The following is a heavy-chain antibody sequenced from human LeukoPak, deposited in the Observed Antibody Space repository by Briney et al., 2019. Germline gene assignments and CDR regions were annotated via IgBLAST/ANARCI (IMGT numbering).Heavy chain of an antibody. V-gene: IGHV3-30*02. CDR3: AKDQCTRTSCAGYPGD. CDR2: IHFDGSTK. CDR1: GFTFSSYG. D-gene: IGHD2-2*01. Sequence: GGSLRLSCAASGFTFSSYGMHWVRQAPGKGLEWVAFIHFDGSTKYSGDSVKGRFTVSRDNSKNTLYLQMNSLRPEDTAVYYCAKDQCTRTSCAGYPGDWGQGRLGSVSS. J-gene: IGHJ4*02.